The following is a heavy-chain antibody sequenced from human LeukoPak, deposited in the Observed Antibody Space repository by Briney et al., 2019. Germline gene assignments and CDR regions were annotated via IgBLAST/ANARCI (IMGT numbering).Heavy chain of an antibody. V-gene: IGHV4-38-2*01. CDR1: GYSISSGYY. J-gene: IGHJ4*02. CDR3: ARVGKSGSRYYFDY. Sequence: SETLSLTCAVSGYSISSGYYWGWIRQPPGKGLEWIGTIYHSGSTYYNPSLKSRVTVSVDTSKNQFSLKLSSVTAADTAVYYCARVGKSGSRYYFDYWGQGTLVTVSS. CDR2: IYHSGST. D-gene: IGHD1-26*01.